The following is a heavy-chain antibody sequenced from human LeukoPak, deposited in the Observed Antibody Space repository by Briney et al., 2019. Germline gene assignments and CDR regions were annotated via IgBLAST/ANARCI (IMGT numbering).Heavy chain of an antibody. D-gene: IGHD1-1*01. CDR3: ARLKINHGWKGGMDY. CDR1: GFTFDDHG. J-gene: IGHJ4*02. V-gene: IGHV3-20*04. Sequence: PGGSLRLSCAASGFTFDDHGMTWVRQVPGKGLEWVSNINWNGATTNYADSVKGRFTISRDSAKNSLYLQMNSLRAEDTAFYYCARLKINHGWKGGMDYWGQGTLVTVSS. CDR2: INWNGATT.